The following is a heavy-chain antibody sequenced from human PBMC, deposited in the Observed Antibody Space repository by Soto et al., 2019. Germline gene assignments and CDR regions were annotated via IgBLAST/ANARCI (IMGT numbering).Heavy chain of an antibody. CDR3: AKDLSIYDGPAATLFDY. J-gene: IGHJ4*02. CDR1: GFTFISDW. D-gene: IGHD2-2*01. CDR2: IKQDGSEK. V-gene: IGHV3-7*05. Sequence: PGGALRLSWAASGFTFISDWMSWVRQAPGKGLEWVANIKQDGSEKYYVDSVKGRFTISRDNSKNTLYLQMNSLRADDTAVYYCAKDLSIYDGPAATLFDYCGQGTLVTVSS.